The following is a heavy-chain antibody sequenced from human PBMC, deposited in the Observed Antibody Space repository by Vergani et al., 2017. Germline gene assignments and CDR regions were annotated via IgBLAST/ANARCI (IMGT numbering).Heavy chain of an antibody. CDR1: GFTFNHYA. J-gene: IGHJ6*02. Sequence: EVQLLESGGDLVQPGGSLRLSCAASGFTFNHYAMNWVRQAPGKGLEWVSGISGSGGSTYYAGSVKGRFTISRDSSKNTLYLQRNSLSCGDTAVYYCAKANPRNSGYDYLYYYHAMNVWGQGTTVTVSS. V-gene: IGHV3-23*01. D-gene: IGHD5-12*01. CDR2: ISGSGGST. CDR3: AKANPRNSGYDYLYYYHAMNV.